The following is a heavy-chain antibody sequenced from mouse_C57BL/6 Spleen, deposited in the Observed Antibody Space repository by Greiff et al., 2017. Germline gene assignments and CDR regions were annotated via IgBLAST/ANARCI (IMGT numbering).Heavy chain of an antibody. Sequence: QVQLQQPGAELVKPGASVKMSCKASGYTFTSYWITWVKQRPGQGLEWIGDIYPGSGSTNYNEKFKSKATLTVDTSSSTAYMQLSSLTSEDSAVYYCAREDLLRYPNWYFDVWGTGTTVTVSS. J-gene: IGHJ1*03. V-gene: IGHV1-55*01. CDR1: GYTFTSYW. D-gene: IGHD1-1*01. CDR3: AREDLLRYPNWYFDV. CDR2: IYPGSGST.